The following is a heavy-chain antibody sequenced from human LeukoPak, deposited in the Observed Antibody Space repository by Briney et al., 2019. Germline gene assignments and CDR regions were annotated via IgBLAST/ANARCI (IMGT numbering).Heavy chain of an antibody. Sequence: SVKVSCKASGGTFSSYAISWVRQAPGQGLEWMGRIIPIFGTANYAQKFQGRVTITTDESTSTAYMELSSLRSGDTAAYYCARDGSGYYPLVAFDIWGQGTMVTVSS. CDR2: IIPIFGTA. J-gene: IGHJ3*02. CDR1: GGTFSSYA. V-gene: IGHV1-69*05. D-gene: IGHD3-3*01. CDR3: ARDGSGYYPLVAFDI.